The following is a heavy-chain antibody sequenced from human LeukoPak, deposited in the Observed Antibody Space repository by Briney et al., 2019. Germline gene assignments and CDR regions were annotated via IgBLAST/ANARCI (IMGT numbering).Heavy chain of an antibody. CDR1: GGSFSGYY. J-gene: IGHJ6*03. CDR2: INHSGST. D-gene: IGHD2-21*02. Sequence: SETLSLTCAVYGGSFSGYYWSWIRQPPGKGLEWIGEINHSGSTNYNPSLTSRVTISVDTSKNQFSLRLSSVTAADTAVYYCARTYCGGDCRGYYYHYYMDVWGKGTTVTISS. V-gene: IGHV4-34*01. CDR3: ARTYCGGDCRGYYYHYYMDV.